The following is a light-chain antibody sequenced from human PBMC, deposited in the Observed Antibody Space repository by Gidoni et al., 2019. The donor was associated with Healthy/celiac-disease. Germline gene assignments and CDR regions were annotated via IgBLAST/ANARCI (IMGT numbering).Light chain of an antibody. CDR1: SLRSSY. CDR3: NSRDSSGNLVV. J-gene: IGLJ2*01. Sequence: SSELTQDPAVSVALGQTVRITCQGDSLRSSYASWYQQKPGQAPVLVIYGKNNRPSGIPDRFSGSSSGNTASLTITGAQAEDEADDYCNSRDSSGNLVVFGGGTKLTVL. V-gene: IGLV3-19*01. CDR2: GKN.